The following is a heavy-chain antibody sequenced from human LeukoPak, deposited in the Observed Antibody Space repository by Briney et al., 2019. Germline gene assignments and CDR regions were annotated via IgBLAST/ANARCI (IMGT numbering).Heavy chain of an antibody. CDR1: GFTFTSSA. Sequence: GTSVKVSCKASGFTFTSSAVQWVRQARGQRLEWIGWIVVGSGNTNYAQKFQERVTITRDMSTSTAYMELSSLRSEDTAVYYCAADPNIQLWLGYFDYWGQGTLVTVST. CDR2: IVVGSGNT. J-gene: IGHJ4*02. V-gene: IGHV1-58*01. CDR3: AADPNIQLWLGYFDY. D-gene: IGHD5-18*01.